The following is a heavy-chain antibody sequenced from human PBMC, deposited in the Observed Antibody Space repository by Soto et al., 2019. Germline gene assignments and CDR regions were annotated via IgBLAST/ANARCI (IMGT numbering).Heavy chain of an antibody. V-gene: IGHV3-9*01. D-gene: IGHD1-1*01. J-gene: IGHJ5*01. Sequence: GGSLRLSCAASGFTFDEYAMHWVRQSPGKGLEWVSGINWNSGSIGYADSVKGRFTISRDNAKNSLYLQVNSLRLDDTALYYCAKDGRGGNWNDGNWFDSWGQGTLVTVSS. CDR3: AKDGRGGNWNDGNWFDS. CDR1: GFTFDEYA. CDR2: INWNSGSI.